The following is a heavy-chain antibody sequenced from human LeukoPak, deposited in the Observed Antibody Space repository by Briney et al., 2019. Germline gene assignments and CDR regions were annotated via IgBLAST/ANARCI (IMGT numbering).Heavy chain of an antibody. J-gene: IGHJ1*01. CDR2: IIPIFGTA. Sequence: SVKVSCKASGVTFSSYAISWVRQAPGQGLEWMGGIIPIFGTANYAQKFQGRVTITADESTSTAYMELSSLRSEDTAVYYCARSIAAAGRGGTEYFQHWGQGTLVTVSS. CDR1: GVTFSSYA. V-gene: IGHV1-69*13. CDR3: ARSIAAAGRGGTEYFQH. D-gene: IGHD6-13*01.